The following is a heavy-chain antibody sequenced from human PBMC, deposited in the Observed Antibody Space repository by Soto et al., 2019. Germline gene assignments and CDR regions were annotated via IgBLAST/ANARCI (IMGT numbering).Heavy chain of an antibody. J-gene: IGHJ6*02. V-gene: IGHV3-74*01. Sequence: GGSLRLSCAASEFTVSNYWMNWVRQAPGKGLVWVSHIKSDGTTSYADSVEGRFTVSRDDAKNRLYLQMNSLRAEDTAVYYCAKDRGEEGLKFLEWFGGMDVWGHGTPVTVSS. CDR2: IKSDGTT. D-gene: IGHD3-3*01. CDR1: EFTVSNYW. CDR3: AKDRGEEGLKFLEWFGGMDV.